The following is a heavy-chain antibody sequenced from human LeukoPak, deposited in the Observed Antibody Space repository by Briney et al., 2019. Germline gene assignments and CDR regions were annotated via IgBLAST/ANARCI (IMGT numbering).Heavy chain of an antibody. J-gene: IGHJ4*02. Sequence: PGGSLRLSCAASGFTVSSNYMSWVRQAPGKGLEWVSVIYSGGTTNHADSVKGRFTVSRDNSKNTLYLQMNSLRAEDTAVSFCARGSSRAFDYWGQGTLVTVSS. D-gene: IGHD2-2*01. CDR2: IYSGGTT. CDR3: ARGSSRAFDY. CDR1: GFTVSSNY. V-gene: IGHV3-53*01.